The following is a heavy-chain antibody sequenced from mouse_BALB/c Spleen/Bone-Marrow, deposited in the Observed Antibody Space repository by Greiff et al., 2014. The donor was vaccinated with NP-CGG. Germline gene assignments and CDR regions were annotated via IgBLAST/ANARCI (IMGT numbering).Heavy chain of an antibody. CDR1: GYTFTGYW. CDR3: ARGGRYDERTWFAY. J-gene: IGHJ3*01. CDR2: INPSNGRT. Sequence: QVQLQQPGAELVKPGASVKLSCKASGYTFTGYWMHWVKQRPGQGLEWIGEINPSNGRTNYNEKFKSKATLTVDKSSSTAYMQLSSLTSESSAVYYCARGGRYDERTWFAYWGQGTLVTVSA. V-gene: IGHV1S81*02. D-gene: IGHD2-14*01.